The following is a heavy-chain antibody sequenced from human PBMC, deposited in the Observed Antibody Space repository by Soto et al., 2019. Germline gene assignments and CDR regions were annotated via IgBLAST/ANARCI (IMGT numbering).Heavy chain of an antibody. J-gene: IGHJ4*02. Sequence: EVQLVESGGGLVQPGGSLRLTWAASGYSLTTFWMTWFRQAPGGGLEWGATIPQDGGEKYYVDSVKGRFTHSRDNAKDSLYLQMNGLRAEDAAVYYCVREYWHYDCWGQGTLVTVSS. CDR2: IPQDGGEK. D-gene: IGHD1-7*01. V-gene: IGHV3-7*01. CDR1: GYSLTTFW. CDR3: VREYWHYDC.